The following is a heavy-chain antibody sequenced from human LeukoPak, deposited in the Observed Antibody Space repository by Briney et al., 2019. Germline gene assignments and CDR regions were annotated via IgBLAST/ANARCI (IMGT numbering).Heavy chain of an antibody. CDR2: IKSKTDGGTR. CDR3: TTDGVGVEGATYDN. Sequence: GGSLRLSCAASGFTFNNAWMSWVRQAPGKGLEWVGRIKSKTDGGTRDYAAPVKGRFTISRDDSKNTLYLQMNSLKTEDTAVYYCTTDGVGVEGATYDNWGQGTLVSVSS. CDR1: GFTFNNAW. V-gene: IGHV3-15*01. J-gene: IGHJ4*02. D-gene: IGHD1-26*01.